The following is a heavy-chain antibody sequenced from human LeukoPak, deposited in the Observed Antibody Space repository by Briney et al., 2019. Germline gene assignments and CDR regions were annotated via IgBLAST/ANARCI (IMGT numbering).Heavy chain of an antibody. CDR2: VTWDGGTT. Sequence: GGSLRLSCAASGFIFDDYAMHWVRQAPGKGLEWVSLVTWDGGTTYYANSVEGRFTISRDNAKNSLYLQMNSLRAEDTAVYYCAPIYSNGPFDYWGQGTLVTVSS. CDR1: GFIFDDYA. CDR3: APIYSNGPFDY. V-gene: IGHV3-43D*03. D-gene: IGHD2/OR15-2a*01. J-gene: IGHJ4*02.